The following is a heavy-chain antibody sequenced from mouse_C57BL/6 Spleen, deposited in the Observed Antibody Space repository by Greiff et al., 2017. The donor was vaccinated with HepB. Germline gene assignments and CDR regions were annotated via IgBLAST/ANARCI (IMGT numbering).Heavy chain of an antibody. CDR1: GYTFTSYW. Sequence: QVQLQQPGAELVKPGASVKLSCKASGYTFTSYWMQWVKQRPGQGLEWIGEIDPSDSYTNYNQKFKGKATLTVDTSSSTAYMQLSSLTSEDSAVYYCARGAYYGSSSSSYFDYWGQGTTLTVSS. CDR2: IDPSDSYT. D-gene: IGHD1-1*01. CDR3: ARGAYYGSSSSSYFDY. V-gene: IGHV1-50*01. J-gene: IGHJ2*01.